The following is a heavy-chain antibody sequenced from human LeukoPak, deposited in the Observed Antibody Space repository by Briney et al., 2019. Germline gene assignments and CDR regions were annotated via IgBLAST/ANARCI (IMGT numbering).Heavy chain of an antibody. Sequence: GGSLRLSCAASGFTFSTFAMIWVRQPPGKGLEWVSSIFPSGGEIHYADSVRGRFTISRDNSKSTLSLQVNSLRAEDTAIYYCATYRQVLLPFESWGQGTLVTVSS. V-gene: IGHV3-23*01. CDR2: IFPSGGEI. CDR3: ATYRQVLLPFES. J-gene: IGHJ4*02. CDR1: GFTFSTFA. D-gene: IGHD2-8*02.